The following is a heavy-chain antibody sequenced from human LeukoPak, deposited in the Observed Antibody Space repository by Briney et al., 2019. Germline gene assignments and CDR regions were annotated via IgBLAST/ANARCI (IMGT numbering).Heavy chain of an antibody. CDR2: ISGSGGST. CDR1: GFTFSSYA. J-gene: IGHJ3*02. Sequence: GGSLRLSCAASGFTFSSYAMSWVRQAPGKGLEWVSAISGSGGSTYYADSVKGRFTISRDNSKNTLYLQMNSLRAEDTAVYYCAKDFILRKHDSSGYYRVDDAFDIWGQGTMVTVSS. D-gene: IGHD3-22*01. CDR3: AKDFILRKHDSSGYYRVDDAFDI. V-gene: IGHV3-23*01.